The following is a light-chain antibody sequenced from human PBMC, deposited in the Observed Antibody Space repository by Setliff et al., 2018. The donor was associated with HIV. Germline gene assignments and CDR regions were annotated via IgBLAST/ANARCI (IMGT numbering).Light chain of an antibody. CDR3: CSYAGSNIFV. Sequence: QSVLAQPASVSGSPGQSISISCTGTSSDIGTYKLVSWYQQHPGKAPRLITYGVDKRPSGVPTRFSGFKSGNTASLTIYGLQPEDEADYFCCSYAGSNIFVFGKGTKVTVL. V-gene: IGLV2-23*02. CDR1: SSDIGTYKL. CDR2: GVD. J-gene: IGLJ1*01.